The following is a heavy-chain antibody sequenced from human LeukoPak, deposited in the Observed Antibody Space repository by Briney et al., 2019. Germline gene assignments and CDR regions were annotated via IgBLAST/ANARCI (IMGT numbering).Heavy chain of an antibody. V-gene: IGHV6-1*01. Sequence: SQTLSLTCATSGDSVSSKSTAWNWIRQSPSRGLEWLGRTYYRSNWNDDYAVSVKSRITINPDTSKNQFSLQLNSVTPEDTAVYYCARWGPGYFDYWGQGILVTVSS. CDR3: ARWGPGYFDY. CDR1: GDSVSSKSTA. D-gene: IGHD3-16*01. CDR2: TYYRSNWND. J-gene: IGHJ4*02.